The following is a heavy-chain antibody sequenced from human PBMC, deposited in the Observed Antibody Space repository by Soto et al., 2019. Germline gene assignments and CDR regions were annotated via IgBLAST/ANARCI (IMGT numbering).Heavy chain of an antibody. D-gene: IGHD2-2*03. CDR1: GGSISSYF. CDR3: AREGNLGRWIQPLDS. J-gene: IGHJ4*02. Sequence: SETLSLTCTVSGGSISSYFWSWIRQPPGKGLEWIGYIYYTGSTNYNPSLKSRVTISVDTSKNQFSLKLSSVTAADTAVYFCAREGNLGRWIQPLDSWGQGTLVTVSS. V-gene: IGHV4-59*12. CDR2: IYYTGST.